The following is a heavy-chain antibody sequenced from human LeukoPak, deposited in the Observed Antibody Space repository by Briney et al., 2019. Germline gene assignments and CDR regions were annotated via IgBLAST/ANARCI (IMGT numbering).Heavy chain of an antibody. CDR2: VHLDGRT. Sequence: SETLSLTCDVCGGSFSINNWWTWVRQPPGKGLEWIGEVHLDGRTNYNPSLKSRLIMSVDLPENHISLKLTSVTAADTAVDYCDREGGVYRPRDYWGQGTLVTVSS. CDR3: DREGGVYRPRDY. J-gene: IGHJ4*02. D-gene: IGHD3-10*01. V-gene: IGHV4-4*02. CDR1: GGSFSINNW.